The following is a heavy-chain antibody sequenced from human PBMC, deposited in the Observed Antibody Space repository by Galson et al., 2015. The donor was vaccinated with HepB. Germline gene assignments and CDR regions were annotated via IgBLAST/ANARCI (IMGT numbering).Heavy chain of an antibody. CDR3: ARLGGESELLWFGEPTNWPNDY. CDR2: INAGNGNT. V-gene: IGHV1-3*01. D-gene: IGHD3-10*01. Sequence: SVKVSCKASGYTFTSYAMHWVRQAPGQRLEWMGWINAGNGNTKYSQKFQGRVTITRDTSASTAYMELSSLRSEDTAVYYCARLGGESELLWFGEPTNWPNDYWGQGTLVTVSS. CDR1: GYTFTSYA. J-gene: IGHJ4*02.